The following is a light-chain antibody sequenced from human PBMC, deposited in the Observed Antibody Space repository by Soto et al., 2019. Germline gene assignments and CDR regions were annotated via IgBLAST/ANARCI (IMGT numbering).Light chain of an antibody. Sequence: EIVLTQSPATLSLSPGERATLSCRASQSVSSYLAWYQQKPGQAPRLLIYDASNRATGIPARFSGSGSGTDFTLTISSLEPEDFAVYYCQQRSGITVGPGTKVDIK. CDR3: QQRSGIT. V-gene: IGKV3-11*01. CDR2: DAS. CDR1: QSVSSY. J-gene: IGKJ3*01.